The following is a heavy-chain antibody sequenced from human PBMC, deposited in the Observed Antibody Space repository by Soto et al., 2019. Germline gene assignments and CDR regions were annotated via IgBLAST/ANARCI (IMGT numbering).Heavy chain of an antibody. CDR2: IIPIFGTA. J-gene: IGHJ5*02. CDR1: GGTFSSYA. D-gene: IGHD2-15*01. CDR3: AREAGYCSGGSCYARWFDP. V-gene: IGHV1-69*13. Sequence: GPSVKVSCKASGGTFSSYAISWVRQAPGQGLEWMGGIIPIFGTANYAQKFQGRVTITADESTSTAYMELSSLRSEDTAVYYCAREAGYCSGGSCYARWFDPWGQGTLVTVSS.